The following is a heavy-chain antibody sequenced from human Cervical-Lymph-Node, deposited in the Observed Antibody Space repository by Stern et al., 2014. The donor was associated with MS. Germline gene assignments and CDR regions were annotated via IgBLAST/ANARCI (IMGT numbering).Heavy chain of an antibody. CDR2: ISAYNGNT. V-gene: IGHV1-18*01. CDR3: ARDQDYDFWSGSHYYYGMDV. Sequence: QVQLGQSGAEVKKPGASVKVSCKASGYTFTSYGISWVRQAPGQGLEWMGWISAYNGNTNYAQKLQGRVTMTTDTSTSTAYMELRSLRSDDTAVYYCARDQDYDFWSGSHYYYGMDVWGQGTTVTVSS. CDR1: GYTFTSYG. J-gene: IGHJ6*02. D-gene: IGHD3-3*01.